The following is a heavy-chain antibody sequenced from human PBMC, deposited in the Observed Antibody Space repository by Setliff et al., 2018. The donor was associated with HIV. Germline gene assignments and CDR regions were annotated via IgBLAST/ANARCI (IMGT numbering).Heavy chain of an antibody. J-gene: IGHJ6*03. D-gene: IGHD3-16*01. V-gene: IGHV1-18*01. CDR3: ARAYPWGYVDYYYMDV. Sequence: ASVKVSCKGSGYTVTSYGITWVRQAPGQGLEWMGWISGYNGNTDYAQNLQGRVTMTTDTYTSTAYMGLRSLRSDDTDVYYCARAYPWGYVDYYYMDVWGKGTPVTVSS. CDR1: GYTVTSYG. CDR2: ISGYNGNT.